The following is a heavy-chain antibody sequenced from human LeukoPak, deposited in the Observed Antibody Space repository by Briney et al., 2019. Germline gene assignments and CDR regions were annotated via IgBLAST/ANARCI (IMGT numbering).Heavy chain of an antibody. Sequence: ASVKVSCKASGYTLTGYYMHWVRQAPGQGLEWMGWINPNSGGTNYAQKFQGRVTMTRDTSISTAYMELSRLRSDDTAVYYCARYSGGDDSFDYWGQGTLVTVSS. CDR1: GYTLTGYY. J-gene: IGHJ4*02. CDR2: INPNSGGT. CDR3: ARYSGGDDSFDY. V-gene: IGHV1-2*02. D-gene: IGHD2-21*02.